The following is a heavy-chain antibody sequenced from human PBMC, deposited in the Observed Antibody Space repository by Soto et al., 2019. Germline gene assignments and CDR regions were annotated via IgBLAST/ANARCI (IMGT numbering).Heavy chain of an antibody. D-gene: IGHD6-13*01. CDR3: ARRLGGQQQLGDYYYYYMDV. V-gene: IGHV4-39*01. J-gene: IGHJ6*03. CDR1: GGSISSSSYY. Sequence: SETLSLTCTVSGGSISSSSYYWGWIRQPPGKGLEWIGSIYYSGSTYYNPSLKSRVTISVDTSKNQFSLKLSSVTAADTAVYYCARRLGGQQQLGDYYYYYMDVLGKGTTVTVSS. CDR2: IYYSGST.